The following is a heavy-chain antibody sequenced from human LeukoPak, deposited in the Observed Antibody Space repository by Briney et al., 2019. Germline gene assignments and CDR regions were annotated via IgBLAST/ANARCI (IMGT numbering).Heavy chain of an antibody. CDR2: INHSGST. Sequence: PSETLSLTCAVYGGSFSGYYWSWIRQPPGKGLEWIEEINHSGSTNYNPSLKSRVTISVDTSKNQFSLKLSSVTAADTAVYYCARPLDYYGSGRSQAFDIWGQGTMVTVSS. V-gene: IGHV4-34*01. D-gene: IGHD3-10*01. CDR1: GGSFSGYY. CDR3: ARPLDYYGSGRSQAFDI. J-gene: IGHJ3*02.